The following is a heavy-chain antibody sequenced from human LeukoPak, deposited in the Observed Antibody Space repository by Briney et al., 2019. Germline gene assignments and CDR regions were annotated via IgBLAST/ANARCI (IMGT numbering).Heavy chain of an antibody. Sequence: SETLSLTCAVYGGSFSGYYWSWIRQPPGEGLEWIGEINHSGSTNYNPSLKSRVTISVDTSKNQFSLKLSSVTAADTAVYYCARVASVLLWFGEPYYFDYWGQGTLVTVSS. CDR3: ARVASVLLWFGEPYYFDY. J-gene: IGHJ4*02. V-gene: IGHV4-34*01. CDR2: INHSGST. D-gene: IGHD3-10*01. CDR1: GGSFSGYY.